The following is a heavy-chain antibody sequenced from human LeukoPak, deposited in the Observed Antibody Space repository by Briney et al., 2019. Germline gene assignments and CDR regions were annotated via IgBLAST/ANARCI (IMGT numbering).Heavy chain of an antibody. CDR3: ARDAGYYSSLYYFDF. J-gene: IGHJ4*02. CDR1: GFSFSNYA. Sequence: GGSLRLSCAASGFSFSNYAMNWVRQAPGKGLEWVSLISGSGGGTYYADSVKGRLTISRDISNNILYLQMNTLRAEDTAVYYCARDAGYYSSLYYFDFWGQGTLVTVSS. D-gene: IGHD2-2*01. V-gene: IGHV3-23*01. CDR2: ISGSGGGT.